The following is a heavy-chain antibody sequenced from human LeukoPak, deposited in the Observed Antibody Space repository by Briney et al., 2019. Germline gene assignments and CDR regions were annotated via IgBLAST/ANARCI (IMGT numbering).Heavy chain of an antibody. V-gene: IGHV1-18*01. Sequence: ASVKVSCKASGYTFTSYGISWVRQAPGQGLEWRGWISAYNGNTNDAQKLQGRVTMTTDTSTSTAYMELRSLRSDDTAVYYCARASCHCSGGSWGRRWFDPWGQGTLVTVSS. D-gene: IGHD2-15*01. J-gene: IGHJ5*02. CDR3: ARASCHCSGGSWGRRWFDP. CDR2: ISAYNGNT. CDR1: GYTFTSYG.